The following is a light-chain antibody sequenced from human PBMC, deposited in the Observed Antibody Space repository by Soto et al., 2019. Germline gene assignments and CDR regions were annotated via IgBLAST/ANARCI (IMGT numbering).Light chain of an antibody. CDR1: QSISTW. V-gene: IGKV1-5*03. J-gene: IGKJ2*01. Sequence: DIQMTQSPSTLSASVGDRVTITCRASQSISTWLAWYQQKPGKAPKLLIYKASTLESGVPSRFSGSGSGTEFSLTISSLQPDDFAAYYCQQYNSYPYTFGQGTKLEIK. CDR2: KAS. CDR3: QQYNSYPYT.